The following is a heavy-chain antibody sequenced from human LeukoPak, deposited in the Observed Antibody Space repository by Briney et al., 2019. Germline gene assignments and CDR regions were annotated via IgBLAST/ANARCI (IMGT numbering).Heavy chain of an antibody. CDR3: AREYCSGGSCYPHGAFDI. Sequence: SETLSLTCTVSGGSISSGDYYWSWIRQPPGKGLEWIGYIYYSGSTYYNPSLKSRVTISVDTSKNQFSLKLSSVTAADTAVYYCAREYCSGGSCYPHGAFDIWGQGTMVTVSS. CDR1: GGSISSGDYY. CDR2: IYYSGST. D-gene: IGHD2-15*01. J-gene: IGHJ3*02. V-gene: IGHV4-30-4*01.